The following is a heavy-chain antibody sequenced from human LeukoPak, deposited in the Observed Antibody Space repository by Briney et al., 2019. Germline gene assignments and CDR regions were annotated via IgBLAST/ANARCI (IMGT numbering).Heavy chain of an antibody. CDR2: IYYSGTT. D-gene: IGHD3-22*01. CDR3: ARLYYYDTKRIFDI. Sequence: PSETLSHTCTVSGGSISSSTYFWNWVRQHPGKGLEWIGYIYYSGTTSYNPSLDSRIIMSLDMSKNQFSLRLSSVTAADTAVYYCARLYYYDTKRIFDIWGQGTMVTVSS. V-gene: IGHV4-31*03. J-gene: IGHJ3*02. CDR1: GGSISSSTYF.